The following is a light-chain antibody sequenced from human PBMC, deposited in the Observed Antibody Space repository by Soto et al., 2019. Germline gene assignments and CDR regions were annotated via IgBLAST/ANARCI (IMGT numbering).Light chain of an antibody. CDR3: MQTLQTPYT. J-gene: IGKJ2*01. CDR2: GAS. CDR1: QSVSTN. Sequence: EIVMTQSPATLSGSPGERATLSCRASQSVSTNLAWYQQKPGQAPRLLIYGASTRATGIPARFSGSGSGTNFTLEISRVEAEDVGVYYCMQTLQTPYTFGQGTKLEIK. V-gene: IGKV3-15*01.